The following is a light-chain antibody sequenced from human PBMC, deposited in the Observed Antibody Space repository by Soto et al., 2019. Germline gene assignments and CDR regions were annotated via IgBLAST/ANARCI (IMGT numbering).Light chain of an antibody. Sequence: QSVLTQPASVSGSPGQSITISCTGTSSDVGGYNYVSCYQQHPGKAPKLMIYEVSNRPSGVSNRFSGSKSGNTASLTISGLQAEDEADYYCSSYTSSSHYVFGTGTKVTVL. CDR1: SSDVGGYNY. V-gene: IGLV2-14*01. CDR2: EVS. J-gene: IGLJ1*01. CDR3: SSYTSSSHYV.